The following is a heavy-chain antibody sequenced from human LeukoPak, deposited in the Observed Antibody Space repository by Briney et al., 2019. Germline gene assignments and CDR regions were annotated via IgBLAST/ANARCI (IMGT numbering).Heavy chain of an antibody. CDR3: ASQEGVRYFDY. CDR2: ISSRGYTI. D-gene: IGHD3-10*01. Sequence: GGSLRLSCAASGFNFSDKHMSWVRQAPGKGLEWVSYISSRGYTIYYADSVKGRFTISRDNAKNFLFLQMTSLRAEDTAVYYCASQEGVRYFDYWGQGTLDTVSS. V-gene: IGHV3-11*01. J-gene: IGHJ4*02. CDR1: GFNFSDKH.